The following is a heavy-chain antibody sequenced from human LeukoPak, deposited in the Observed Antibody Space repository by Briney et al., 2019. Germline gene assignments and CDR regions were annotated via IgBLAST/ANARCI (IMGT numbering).Heavy chain of an antibody. V-gene: IGHV1-46*01. Sequence: GTSVKVSGKASGYTFTDYYIHWVRQAPGQGLEWMGMINPSGGSTSYAQKFQGRVTMTRDTSTSTVYMDLNSLRSEDTAVYFCARSIRGCSSSPCYEDYWGQGTLVTVSS. CDR3: ARSIRGCSSSPCYEDY. J-gene: IGHJ4*02. CDR1: GYTFTDYY. D-gene: IGHD2-2*01. CDR2: INPSGGST.